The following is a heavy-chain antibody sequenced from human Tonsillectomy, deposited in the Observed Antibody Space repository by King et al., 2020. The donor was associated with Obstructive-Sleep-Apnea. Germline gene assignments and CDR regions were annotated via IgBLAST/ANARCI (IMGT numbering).Heavy chain of an antibody. J-gene: IGHJ4*02. CDR2: INPNSGGT. CDR1: GYTFTDYY. V-gene: IGHV1-2*02. D-gene: IGHD3-16*01. CDR3: ARGGDRNYFDY. Sequence: QLVQSGAEVEKPGASVKVSCKASGYTFTDYYMHWVRQAPGQGLEWMGWINPNSGGTNYAKKFQGRVTMTRDTSISTAYMELIRLRSDDTALYYCARGGDRNYFDYWGQGTLVTISS.